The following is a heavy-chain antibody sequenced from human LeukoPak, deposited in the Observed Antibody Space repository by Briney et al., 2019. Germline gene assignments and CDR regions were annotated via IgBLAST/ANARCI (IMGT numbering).Heavy chain of an antibody. CDR3: ARGLSSSSWYLGY. D-gene: IGHD6-13*01. Sequence: GGSLRLSCAASGFTFSSYGMHWVRQAPGKGLEWVAVIWYDGSNKYYADSVKGRFTISRDNSKNTVYLQMNSLRAEDTAVYYCARGLSSSSWYLGYWGQGTLVTVSS. V-gene: IGHV3-33*01. J-gene: IGHJ4*02. CDR2: IWYDGSNK. CDR1: GFTFSSYG.